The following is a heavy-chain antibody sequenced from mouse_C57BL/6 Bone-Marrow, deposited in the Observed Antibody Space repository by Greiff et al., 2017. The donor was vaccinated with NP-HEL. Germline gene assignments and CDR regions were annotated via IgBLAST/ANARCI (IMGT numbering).Heavy chain of an antibody. J-gene: IGHJ3*01. Sequence: QVQLKQPGAELVKPGASVKLSCKASGYTFTSYWMHWVKQRPGQGLEWIGMIHPNSGSTNYNEKFKSKATLTVDKSSSTAYMQLSSLTSEDSAVYYCARFITTVVATRFAYWGQGTLVTVSA. V-gene: IGHV1-64*01. CDR2: IHPNSGST. D-gene: IGHD1-1*01. CDR3: ARFITTVVATRFAY. CDR1: GYTFTSYW.